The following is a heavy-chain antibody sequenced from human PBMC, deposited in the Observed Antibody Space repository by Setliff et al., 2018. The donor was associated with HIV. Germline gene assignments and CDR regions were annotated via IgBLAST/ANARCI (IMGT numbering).Heavy chain of an antibody. D-gene: IGHD4-17*01. Sequence: SGGSLRLSCAASGFTFSSYGMHWVRQAPGKGLEWVAVIWYDGRNKYYADSVKGRFTISRDNSKNTLFLQMNSLRAEDTAIYYCAKGGDDYYYSFMDVWGKGTTVTVSS. V-gene: IGHV3-33*06. CDR1: GFTFSSYG. CDR2: IWYDGRNK. CDR3: AKGGDDYYYSFMDV. J-gene: IGHJ6*03.